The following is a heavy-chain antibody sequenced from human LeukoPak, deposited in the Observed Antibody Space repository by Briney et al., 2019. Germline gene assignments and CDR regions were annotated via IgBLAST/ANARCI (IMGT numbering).Heavy chain of an antibody. J-gene: IGHJ4*02. V-gene: IGHV3-9*01. CDR1: GFTFDDYA. CDR3: AKATYSSSWYRSYYFDY. Sequence: GRSLRLSCAASGFTFDDYAMHWVRQAPGKGLEWVSGISWNSGSIGYADSVKGRFTISRDNAKNSLYLQMNSLRAEDTALYYCAKATYSSSWYRSYYFDYWGQGTLVTVSS. D-gene: IGHD6-13*01. CDR2: ISWNSGSI.